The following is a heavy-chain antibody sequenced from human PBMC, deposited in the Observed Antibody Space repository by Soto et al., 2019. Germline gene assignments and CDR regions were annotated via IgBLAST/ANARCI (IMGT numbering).Heavy chain of an antibody. V-gene: IGHV1-2*02. CDR2: INPNSGDT. Sequence: GASVKASCKASGYTFTGYYMHWVRPAPGQELEWMGCINPNSGDTNYAQKFQGRVTMTRXTXXTXXXMXLXXLRXDXTAGYYCARESITRRHDAFDIWGQGTMVTVSS. CDR1: GYTFTGYY. D-gene: IGHD1-20*01. CDR3: ARESITRRHDAFDI. J-gene: IGHJ3*02.